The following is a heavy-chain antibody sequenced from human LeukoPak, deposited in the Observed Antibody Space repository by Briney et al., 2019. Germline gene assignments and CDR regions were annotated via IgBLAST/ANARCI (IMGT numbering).Heavy chain of an antibody. Sequence: SETLSLTCTVSGASISDYYWSWIRQPAGKGLEWIGRIYTSGATNYSPSLKSRVTMSLDTPKNQFSLKLSSVTAADSAVYYCARDMTTVTTGRAFDIWGQGTMVTVSS. D-gene: IGHD4-17*01. V-gene: IGHV4-4*07. CDR3: ARDMTTVTTGRAFDI. CDR2: IYTSGAT. J-gene: IGHJ3*02. CDR1: GASISDYY.